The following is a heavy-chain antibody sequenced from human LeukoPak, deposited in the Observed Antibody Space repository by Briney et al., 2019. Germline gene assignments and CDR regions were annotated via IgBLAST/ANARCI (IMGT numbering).Heavy chain of an antibody. J-gene: IGHJ5*01. D-gene: IGHD6-6*01. CDR3: TRDPRHFDS. CDR2: ISGSGHDI. CDR1: GFTFSSYA. Sequence: GGSLRLSCAVSGFTFSSYAMTWVRQAPGKGVEWVAYISGSGHDINYSDSVKGRFTISRDNAKNSLYLQMSSLRVEDTAVYYCTRDPRHFDSCGQGTLVTVSS. V-gene: IGHV3-21*05.